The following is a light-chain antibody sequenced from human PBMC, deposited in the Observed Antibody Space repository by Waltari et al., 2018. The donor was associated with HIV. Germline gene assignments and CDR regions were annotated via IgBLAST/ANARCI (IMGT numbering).Light chain of an antibody. CDR3: SSYAGSNNFV. Sequence: QSALTQPPSASGSPGQSVTIPCTGTSSDVGGYNYVSWYQQHPGKAPKLMIYEFSKRPSGVPDRFSGSKSGNTASLTVSGLQPEDEADYYCSSYAGSNNFVFGTGTKVTVL. V-gene: IGLV2-8*01. CDR2: EFS. CDR1: SSDVGGYNY. J-gene: IGLJ1*01.